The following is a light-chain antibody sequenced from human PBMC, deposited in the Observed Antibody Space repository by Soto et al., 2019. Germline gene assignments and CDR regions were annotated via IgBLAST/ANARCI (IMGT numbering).Light chain of an antibody. CDR2: DVS. V-gene: IGLV2-14*03. J-gene: IGLJ1*01. Sequence: QSSLAQPAPVSGSPGQFVTISCTRTSSEIGGYNYVSWYQQHPGIVPKLMIYDVSNRLSGVSNRFSGSKSGNTASLTISGLQAEDEADYYCSSYTSSSTYVFGIGTKVTVL. CDR1: SSEIGGYNY. CDR3: SSYTSSSTYV.